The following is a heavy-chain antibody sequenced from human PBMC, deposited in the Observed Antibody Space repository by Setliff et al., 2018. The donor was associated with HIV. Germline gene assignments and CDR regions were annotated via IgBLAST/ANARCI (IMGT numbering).Heavy chain of an antibody. CDR1: GFTFSTYG. D-gene: IGHD2-2*02. V-gene: IGHV3-7*01. J-gene: IGHJ3*01. CDR2: IKLDGNDK. CDR3: ACHCHTPDAFGV. Sequence: GGSRRLSCAASGFTFSTYGMNWVRQAPGKGLEWVASIKLDGNDKYYVDSMKGRLTISRDNAKSSLYLQMNNLRAEYTAVYYCACHCHTPDAFGVWGQGTMVTVSS.